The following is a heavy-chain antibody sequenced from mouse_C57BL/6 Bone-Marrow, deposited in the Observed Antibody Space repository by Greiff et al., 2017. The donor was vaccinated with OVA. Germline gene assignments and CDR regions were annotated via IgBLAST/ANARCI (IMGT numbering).Heavy chain of an antibody. V-gene: IGHV1-64*01. CDR2: IHPNSGST. Sequence: QVQLQQPGAELVKPGASVKLSCKASGYNFTSYWMHWVKQRPGQGLEWIGMIHPNSGSTNYNEKFKSKATLTVDKSSSTAYMQLSSLTSEDSAVYYCAREGGTPVDYWGQGTTLTVSS. D-gene: IGHD2-14*01. CDR3: AREGGTPVDY. CDR1: GYNFTSYW. J-gene: IGHJ2*01.